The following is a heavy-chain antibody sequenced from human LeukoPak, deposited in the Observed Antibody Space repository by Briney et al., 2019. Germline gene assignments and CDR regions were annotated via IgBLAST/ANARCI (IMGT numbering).Heavy chain of an antibody. CDR1: GFTFSSYW. Sequence: PGGSLRLSCAASGFTFSSYWMSWVRQAPGKGLEWVANIKQDGSEKYYVDSVKGRFTISRDNAKNSLYLQMNSLRAEDTAVYYCARGSPSSMLYYYYMDVWGKGTTVTVSS. CDR3: ARGSPSSMLYYYYMDV. V-gene: IGHV3-7*01. J-gene: IGHJ6*03. CDR2: IKQDGSEK. D-gene: IGHD2-8*01.